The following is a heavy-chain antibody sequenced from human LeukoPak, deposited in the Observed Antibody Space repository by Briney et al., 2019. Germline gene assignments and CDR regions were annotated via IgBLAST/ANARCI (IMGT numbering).Heavy chain of an antibody. CDR1: GFTFSKFL. V-gene: IGHV3-74*01. D-gene: IGHD6-13*01. J-gene: IGHJ4*02. Sequence: RGSLRISCAAPGFTFSKFLLHLGRPAPRKGLGLVSRITSDGSNINYADSVQGRFTISRDNAKNTLHLQMNSLRAEDTAVYYRNGYSSSWYPSFDYWGQGTLVTVPS. CDR2: ITSDGSNI. CDR3: NGYSSSWYPSFDY.